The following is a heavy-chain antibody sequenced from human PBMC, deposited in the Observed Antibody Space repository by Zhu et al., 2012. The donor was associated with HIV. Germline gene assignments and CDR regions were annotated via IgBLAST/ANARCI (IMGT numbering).Heavy chain of an antibody. CDR2: IYYSGTT. CDR3: ARPGIVSSRGLVPTP. V-gene: IGHV4-39*01. D-gene: IGHD1-26*01. Sequence: QVQLQESGPGLLKPSETLSLTCTVSGGSISSNYYWGWIRQPPGKGLGWIGSIYYSGTTYYNSSLKSRVTISIDTSRNQFSLRLSSVTAADTAVYYCARPGIVSSRGLVPTPWGQGISWSPSP. J-gene: IGHJ5*02. CDR1: GGSISSNYY.